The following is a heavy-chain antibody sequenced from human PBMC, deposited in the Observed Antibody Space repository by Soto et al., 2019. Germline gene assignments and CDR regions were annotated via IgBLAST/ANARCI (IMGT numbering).Heavy chain of an antibody. D-gene: IGHD6-13*01. J-gene: IGHJ4*02. CDR1: GGSSSSGGYS. CDR3: ARGLEQQLVYFDY. V-gene: IGHV4-30-2*01. Sequence: PSETLSLTCAVSGGSSSSGGYSWSWIRQPPGKGLEWIGYIYHSGSTYYNPSLKSRVTISVDRSKNQFSLKLSSVTAADTAVYYCARGLEQQLVYFDYWGQGTLVTVSS. CDR2: IYHSGST.